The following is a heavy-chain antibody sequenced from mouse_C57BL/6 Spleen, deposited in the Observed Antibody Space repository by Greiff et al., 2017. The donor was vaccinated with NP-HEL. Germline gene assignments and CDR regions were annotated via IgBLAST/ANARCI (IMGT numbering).Heavy chain of an antibody. Sequence: EVKLVESGGGLVKPGGSLKLSCAASGFTFSDYGMHWVRQAPEKGLEWVAYISSGSSTIYYADTVKGRFTISRDNAKHTLFLQMTSLRSEDTAMDYCARRGTTVVVDYWGQGTTLTVSS. CDR2: ISSGSSTI. D-gene: IGHD1-1*01. J-gene: IGHJ2*01. CDR3: ARRGTTVVVDY. V-gene: IGHV5-17*01. CDR1: GFTFSDYG.